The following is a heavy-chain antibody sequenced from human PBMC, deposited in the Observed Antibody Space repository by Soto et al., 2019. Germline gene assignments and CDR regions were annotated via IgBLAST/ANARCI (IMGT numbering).Heavy chain of an antibody. CDR3: ARDVGSVDFWSGYPASGYFDY. D-gene: IGHD3-3*01. Sequence: EVQLVESGGGLVKPGGSLRLSCAASGFTFSSYSMNWVRQAPGKGLEWVSSISSSSSYIYYADSVKGRFTISRDNAKNSLYLQMNSLRAEDTAVYYCARDVGSVDFWSGYPASGYFDYWGLGTLVTVSS. CDR1: GFTFSSYS. J-gene: IGHJ4*02. CDR2: ISSSSSYI. V-gene: IGHV3-21*01.